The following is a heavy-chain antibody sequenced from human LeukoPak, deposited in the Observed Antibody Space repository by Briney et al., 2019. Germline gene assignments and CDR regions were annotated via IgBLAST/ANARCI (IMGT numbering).Heavy chain of an antibody. J-gene: IGHJ4*02. CDR2: IDPSDSYA. V-gene: IGHV5-10-1*01. CDR1: GYNF. CDR3: ANLHYGSGSVSGF. Sequence: GESLRISCKGSGYNFISWVRQMPGKGLEWMGRIDPSDSYATYNPSFQGHVTISADKSISTAYLQSSSLKASDTAMYYCANLHYGSGSVSGFWGQGTLVTVSS. D-gene: IGHD3-10*01.